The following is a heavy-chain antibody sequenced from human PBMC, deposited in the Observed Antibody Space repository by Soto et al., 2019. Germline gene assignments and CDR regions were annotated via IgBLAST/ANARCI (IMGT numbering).Heavy chain of an antibody. Sequence: EVQLLESGGGLVQPGGSVRLSCAASGFTFSSYAMSWVRQAPGKGLEWVSAISGSGGSTYYADSVKGRFTISRDNSKNTLYLQMNSLRAEDTAVYYCAKGGYFDWLVWYYFDYWGQGTLVTVSS. V-gene: IGHV3-23*01. D-gene: IGHD3-9*01. J-gene: IGHJ4*02. CDR3: AKGGYFDWLVWYYFDY. CDR2: ISGSGGST. CDR1: GFTFSSYA.